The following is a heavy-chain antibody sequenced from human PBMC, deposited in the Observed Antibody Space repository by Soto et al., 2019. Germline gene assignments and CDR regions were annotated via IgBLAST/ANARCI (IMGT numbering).Heavy chain of an antibody. Sequence: GGSLRLSCAASGFTFSSYGMHWVRQAPGKGLEWVAVISYDGSNKYYADSVKGRFTISRDNSKNTLYLQMNSLRAEDTAVYYCAKDPHGPSYYFDYWGQGTLVTVSS. CDR3: AKDPHGPSYYFDY. J-gene: IGHJ4*02. V-gene: IGHV3-30*18. D-gene: IGHD4-17*01. CDR2: ISYDGSNK. CDR1: GFTFSSYG.